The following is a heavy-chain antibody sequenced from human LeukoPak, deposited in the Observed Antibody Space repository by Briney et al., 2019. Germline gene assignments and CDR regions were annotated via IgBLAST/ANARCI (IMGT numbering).Heavy chain of an antibody. J-gene: IGHJ4*02. CDR3: AKAIGFSYGSYFDY. V-gene: IGHV3-23*01. CDR2: NSGSGGST. CDR1: GFTFSSYA. D-gene: IGHD5-18*01. Sequence: PGGSLRLSCAASGFTFSSYALSWVRQAPGKGLEWVSGNSGSGGSTKYADSVKGRFTISRDNSKNTLYLQMNGLRAEDTAVYYCAKAIGFSYGSYFDYWGQGTLVTVSS.